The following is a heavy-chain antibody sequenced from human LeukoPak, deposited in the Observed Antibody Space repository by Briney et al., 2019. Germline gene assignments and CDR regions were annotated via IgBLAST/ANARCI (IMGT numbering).Heavy chain of an antibody. CDR3: VRDRAPWGSALGGAKGMDV. V-gene: IGHV3-30*04. D-gene: IGHD2-15*01. Sequence: PGGSLRLSCAASGFTFGNYAFHWVRQPPGKGLEWAAVISYEGSVTYYADSVKGRFTISRDNSKNTLDLQMNSLRVEDTAVYYCVRDRAPWGSALGGAKGMDVWGEGTTVTVSS. CDR1: GFTFGNYA. J-gene: IGHJ6*04. CDR2: ISYEGSVT.